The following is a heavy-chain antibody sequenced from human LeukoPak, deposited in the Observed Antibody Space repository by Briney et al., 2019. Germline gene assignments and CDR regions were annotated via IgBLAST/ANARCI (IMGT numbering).Heavy chain of an antibody. CDR1: GFTFGSYE. V-gene: IGHV3-48*03. Sequence: PGGSLRLSCAASGFTFGSYEMNWVRQAPGKGLEWVSYIDSGSSIYYADSVKGRFTISRDNAKNSLYLQMNSLRAEDTAVYYCARARFGYGTLFDYWGQGTLVTVSS. CDR3: ARARFGYGTLFDY. D-gene: IGHD5-18*01. J-gene: IGHJ4*02. CDR2: IDSGSSI.